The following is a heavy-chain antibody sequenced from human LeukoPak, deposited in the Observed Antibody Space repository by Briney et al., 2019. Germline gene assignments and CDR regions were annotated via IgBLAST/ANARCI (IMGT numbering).Heavy chain of an antibody. V-gene: IGHV1-2*02. D-gene: IGHD6-19*01. CDR3: ARGQQWLPNSY. CDR1: GYTFTGYY. Sequence: ASVKVSFKASGYTFTGYYMHWVRQAPGQGLEWMGWINPNSGGTNYAQKFQGGVTVTRDTSISTAYMELNRLRSDDTAVYCCARGQQWLPNSYWGQGTLVTVSS. CDR2: INPNSGGT. J-gene: IGHJ4*02.